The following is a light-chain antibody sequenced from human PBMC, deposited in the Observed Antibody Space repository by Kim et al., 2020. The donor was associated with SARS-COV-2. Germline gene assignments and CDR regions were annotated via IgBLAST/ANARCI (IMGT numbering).Light chain of an antibody. Sequence: QGVPNSCTGSSSNIGAGYDVHWYQQLPGTAPKLLIYGNSNRPSGVPDRFSGSKSGTSASLAITGLQAEDEADYYCQSYDSSLSGSVFGGGTQLTVL. J-gene: IGLJ2*01. CDR2: GNS. V-gene: IGLV1-40*01. CDR1: SSNIGAGYD. CDR3: QSYDSSLSGSV.